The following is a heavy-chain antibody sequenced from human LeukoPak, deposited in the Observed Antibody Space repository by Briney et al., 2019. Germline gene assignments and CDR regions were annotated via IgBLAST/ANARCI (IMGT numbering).Heavy chain of an antibody. CDR1: GFTFTSYG. CDR3: AKGDYYDTTDLDV. V-gene: IGHV3-30*18. J-gene: IGHJ6*02. Sequence: PGGSLRLSCAASGFTFTSYGMHWVRQAPGKGLEWVALITYDGYYKYYSDSVKGRFTISRDNSKNTLYLQMNSLRVEDTAVYYCAKGDYYDTTDLDVWGQGTTVTVSS. CDR2: ITYDGYYK. D-gene: IGHD3-22*01.